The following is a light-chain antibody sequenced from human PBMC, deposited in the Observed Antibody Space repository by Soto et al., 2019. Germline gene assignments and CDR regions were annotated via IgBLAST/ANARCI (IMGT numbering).Light chain of an antibody. J-gene: IGLJ1*01. Sequence: QSVLTQPASLSGSPGQSITLSCTGPRNDVCGYNYVSWYQHHPGKAPKLIIYDVSNRPSGVSIRFSGSKSDNTASLTISGLQPEDEADYHCSSYTTSNTRQIVFGTGTKVTVL. CDR2: DVS. V-gene: IGLV2-14*03. CDR1: RNDVCGYNY. CDR3: SSYTTSNTRQIV.